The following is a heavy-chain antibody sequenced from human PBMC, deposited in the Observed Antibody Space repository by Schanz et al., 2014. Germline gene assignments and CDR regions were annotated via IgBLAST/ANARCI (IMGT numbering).Heavy chain of an antibody. D-gene: IGHD1-26*01. J-gene: IGHJ4*02. V-gene: IGHV3-21*02. CDR2: ISTGRYL. Sequence: EVQLVESGGGLVKPGGSLRLSCAASGFTFSSYSLAWVRQAPGKGLEWVAFISTGRYLYYAESVKGRFTISRENTKNSVFLQMSSLRVEDTGLYFCARNPVEGAPTPYYFDSWGPGTLVTVSS. CDR3: ARNPVEGAPTPYYFDS. CDR1: GFTFSSYS.